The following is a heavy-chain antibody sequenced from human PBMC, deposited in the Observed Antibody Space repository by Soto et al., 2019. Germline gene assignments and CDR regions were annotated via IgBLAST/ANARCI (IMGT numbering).Heavy chain of an antibody. CDR1: GYTFSSYG. CDR2: ISDYNGNT. Sequence: QVQLVQSGAEVKRAGASVKVSCKASGYTFSSYGLSWVRQAPGQGLEWMGWISDYNGNTHYAQKFQGRVIMTTDTSTRTASRGLRSLRSDDTAVYCCAREGYYSGSGTYSPPRYYGMDVWGQGTTVTVSS. CDR3: AREGYYSGSGTYSPPRYYGMDV. J-gene: IGHJ6*02. V-gene: IGHV1-18*01. D-gene: IGHD3-10*01.